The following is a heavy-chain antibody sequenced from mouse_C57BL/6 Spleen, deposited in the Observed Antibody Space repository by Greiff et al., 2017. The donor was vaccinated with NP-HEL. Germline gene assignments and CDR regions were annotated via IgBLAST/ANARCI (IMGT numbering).Heavy chain of an antibody. D-gene: IGHD6-1*01. J-gene: IGHJ4*01. CDR2: INPNNGGT. V-gene: IGHV1-18*01. CDR1: GYTFTDYN. Sequence: EVKLEESGPELVKPGASVKIPCKASGYTFTDYNMDWVKQSHGKSLEWIGDINPNNGGTIYNQKFKGKATLTVDKSSSTAYMELRSLTSEDTAVYYCARLAGAMDYWGQGTSVTVSS. CDR3: ARLAGAMDY.